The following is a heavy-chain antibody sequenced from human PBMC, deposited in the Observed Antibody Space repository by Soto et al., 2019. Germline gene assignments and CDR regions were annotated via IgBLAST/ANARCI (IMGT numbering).Heavy chain of an antibody. Sequence: QVQLVQSGAEVKKPGSSVKVSCKDSGGTFSTYSMFWVRQAPGQGLEWMGRIIPMLGVRNYAQRFQDRVTITADKSTATVHMELSSLRSEDTDLYDCTIGSWSGEVFDIWGQGTMVTVSS. CDR3: TIGSWSGEVFDI. V-gene: IGHV1-69*02. J-gene: IGHJ3*02. D-gene: IGHD2-21*01. CDR1: GGTFSTYS. CDR2: IIPMLGVR.